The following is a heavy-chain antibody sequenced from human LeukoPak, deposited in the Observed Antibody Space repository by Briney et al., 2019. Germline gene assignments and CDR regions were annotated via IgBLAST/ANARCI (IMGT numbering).Heavy chain of an antibody. J-gene: IGHJ4*02. CDR2: ISAYNGNT. D-gene: IGHD3-10*01. CDR3: ARNYYGSGSYYVNLLFFDY. V-gene: IGHV1-18*01. Sequence: ASARVSCKASGYTFTSYGISWVRQAPGQGLEWMGWISAYNGNTNYAQKLQGRVTMTTDTSTSTAYMELRSLRSDDTAVYYCARNYYGSGSYYVNLLFFDYWGRGTLDPVSS. CDR1: GYTFTSYG.